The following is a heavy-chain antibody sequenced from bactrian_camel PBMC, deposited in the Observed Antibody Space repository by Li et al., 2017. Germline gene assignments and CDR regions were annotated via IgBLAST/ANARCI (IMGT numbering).Heavy chain of an antibody. CDR2: IDSDGST. V-gene: IGHV3S55*01. CDR3: AANPNVWCDSHQYNY. CDR1: GYSYRHCA. Sequence: HVQLVESGGGSVQAGGSLRLSCEVSGYSYRHCAGWFRQAPGKEREGVAAIDSDGSTSYADSVKSRFTISKDNAKNTLYLQMNSLKPEDTAMYYCAANPNVWCDSHQYNYWGQGTQVTVS. D-gene: IGHD2*01. J-gene: IGHJ4*01.